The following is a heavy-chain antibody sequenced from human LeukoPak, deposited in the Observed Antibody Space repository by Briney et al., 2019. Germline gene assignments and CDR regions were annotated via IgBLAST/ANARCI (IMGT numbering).Heavy chain of an antibody. V-gene: IGHV4-34*01. CDR3: ARAPVDTAMVRAGDYYYYMDV. Sequence: SETLSLTCAVYGGSFSGYYWSWIRQPPGKVLEWIGEINHSGSTNYNPSLKSRVTISVDTSKNQFSLKLSSVTAADTAVYYCARAPVDTAMVRAGDYYYYMDVWGKGTTVTVSS. J-gene: IGHJ6*03. CDR1: GGSFSGYY. D-gene: IGHD5-18*01. CDR2: INHSGST.